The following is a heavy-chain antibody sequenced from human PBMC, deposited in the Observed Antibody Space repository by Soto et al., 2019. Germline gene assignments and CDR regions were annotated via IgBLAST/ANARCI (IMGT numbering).Heavy chain of an antibody. V-gene: IGHV4-59*08. J-gene: IGHJ6*03. CDR2: SYYSGST. D-gene: IGHD6-6*01. CDR1: GGYISSNY. CDR3: ARQIPRSLYYIDV. Sequence: ENLSLTCTVSGGYISSNYWSWHQQPPGKGLEWIGYSYYSGSTNYNPSLKSRVTISVDTSKNQFSLKLSSVTAADTAVYYCARQIPRSLYYIDVWGKGTTVTVSS.